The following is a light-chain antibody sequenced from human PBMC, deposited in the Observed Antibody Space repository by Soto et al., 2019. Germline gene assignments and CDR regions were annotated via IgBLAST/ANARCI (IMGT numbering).Light chain of an antibody. Sequence: AIQLTQSPSSLSASVADRVTITCRASEGISSAVAWYQQKPGKGPKGLIYDVTTLESGVPSRFSGSGSGTDFTLTISSLHPEDFATYYCQQLNSYPYTFGQGTNLLIK. CDR3: QQLNSYPYT. CDR1: EGISSA. V-gene: IGKV1-13*02. J-gene: IGKJ2*01. CDR2: DVT.